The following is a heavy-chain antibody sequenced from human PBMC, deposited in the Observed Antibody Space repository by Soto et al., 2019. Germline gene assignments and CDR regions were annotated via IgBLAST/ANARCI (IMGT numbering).Heavy chain of an antibody. J-gene: IGHJ5*02. V-gene: IGHV4-30-2*01. Sequence: SETLSLTCAVSGGSISSGGYSWSWIRQPPGKGLEWIGYIYHSGSTYYNPSLKSRVTISVDRSKNQFSLKLSSVTAADTAVYYCARRIIAAAGTDWFDPWGQGTLVTVSS. CDR3: ARRIIAAAGTDWFDP. CDR2: IYHSGST. D-gene: IGHD6-13*01. CDR1: GGSISSGGYS.